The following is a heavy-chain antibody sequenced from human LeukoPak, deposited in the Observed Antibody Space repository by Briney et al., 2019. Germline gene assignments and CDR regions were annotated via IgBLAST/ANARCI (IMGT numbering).Heavy chain of an antibody. V-gene: IGHV1-69*01. CDR2: IIPIFGTA. CDR3: ATGLTASIAARVNY. CDR1: GGTFSSYA. D-gene: IGHD6-6*01. Sequence: SVKVSCKASGGTFSSYAISWVRQAPGQGLEWMGGIIPIFGTANYAQKFQGRVTITADESTSTAYMELSSLRSEDTAVYYCATGLTASIAARVNYWGQGTLVTVSS. J-gene: IGHJ4*02.